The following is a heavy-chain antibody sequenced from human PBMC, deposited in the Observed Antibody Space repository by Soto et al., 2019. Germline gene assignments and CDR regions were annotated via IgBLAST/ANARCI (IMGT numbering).Heavy chain of an antibody. D-gene: IGHD4-4*01. V-gene: IGHV4-59*01. CDR3: ARSQLQYYYYYMDV. Sequence: SETLSLTCTVSDGSISSYYWSWIRQPPGKGLEWIGYIYYSGSTNYNPSLKSRVTISVDTSKNQFSLKLSSVTAADTAVYYCARSQLQYYYYYMDVWGKGTTVTVSS. CDR2: IYYSGST. J-gene: IGHJ6*03. CDR1: DGSISSYY.